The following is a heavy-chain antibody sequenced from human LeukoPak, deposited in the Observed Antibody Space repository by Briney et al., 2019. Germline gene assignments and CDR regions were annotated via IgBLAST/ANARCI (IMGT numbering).Heavy chain of an antibody. CDR3: ARDKSSGYYYFDY. V-gene: IGHV3-23*01. J-gene: IGHJ4*02. D-gene: IGHD3-22*01. CDR2: INTPGGST. Sequence: PGGSLRLSCAASGFTFSSYAMSWVRQAPGKGLEWVLAINTPGGSTYYADSVKGRFTISRDNSKNTLYLQMNSLRAEDTALYYCARDKSSGYYYFDYWGQGTLVTVSS. CDR1: GFTFSSYA.